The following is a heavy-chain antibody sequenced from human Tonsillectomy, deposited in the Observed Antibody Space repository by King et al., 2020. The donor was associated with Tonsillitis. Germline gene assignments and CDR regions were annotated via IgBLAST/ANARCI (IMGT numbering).Heavy chain of an antibody. D-gene: IGHD3-22*01. V-gene: IGHV4-39*01. Sequence: LQLQESGPGLVKPSETLSLTCTVSGGSISSSNYYWGWIRQPPGKGLEWIGSIYYSGSTYYNPSLRSRITISVDTSKNQFSLKLSSVTAADTAVYYCARHGVYDSSGYFYDLDYWGQGTLVTVAA. CDR1: GGSISSSNYY. CDR2: IYYSGST. J-gene: IGHJ4*02. CDR3: ARHGVYDSSGYFYDLDY.